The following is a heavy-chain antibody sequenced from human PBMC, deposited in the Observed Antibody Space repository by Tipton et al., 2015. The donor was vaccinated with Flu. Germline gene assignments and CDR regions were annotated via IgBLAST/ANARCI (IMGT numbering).Heavy chain of an antibody. D-gene: IGHD3-16*01. CDR3: TRDRRRGSRGHWFDP. CDR1: GDSISDYY. CDR2: IYYSGST. V-gene: IGHV4-59*01. Sequence: LRLSCTVSGDSISDYYWSWIRQPPGKGLEWIGYIYYSGSTNYNPSLKSRVTISVDTSKNQFSLKLRSVTAADTAVYYCTRDRRRGSRGHWFDPWGQGTLVTVSS. J-gene: IGHJ5*02.